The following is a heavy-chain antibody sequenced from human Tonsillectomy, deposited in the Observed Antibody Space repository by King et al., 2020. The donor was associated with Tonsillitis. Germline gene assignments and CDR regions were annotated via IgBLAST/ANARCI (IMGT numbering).Heavy chain of an antibody. CDR1: GFTFSSYP. Sequence: VQLVESGGGVVQPGKSLRLSCAASGFTFSSYPMHWVRQAPGKGLDWVALTSFDGSTKYYADSVKGRFTISRDNSKNTLYLQMNSLSAEDTAVYYCARDYYGSGSYLVDYWGQGTLVTVSS. CDR2: TSFDGSTK. V-gene: IGHV3-30*01. D-gene: IGHD3-10*01. CDR3: ARDYYGSGSYLVDY. J-gene: IGHJ4*02.